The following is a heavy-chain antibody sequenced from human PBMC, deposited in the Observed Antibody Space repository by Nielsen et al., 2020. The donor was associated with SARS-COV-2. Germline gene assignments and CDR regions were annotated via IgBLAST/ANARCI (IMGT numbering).Heavy chain of an antibody. J-gene: IGHJ4*02. CDR2: INTNTGNP. CDR1: GYTFNVYA. CDR3: ARDRGDGYNSGVDS. Sequence: ASVKVSCKASGYTFNVYAMNWVRQAPGQGLEWMGWINTNTGNPTYAQGFTGRFVFSLDTSVSTAYLQISSLKAEDTAVYYCARDRGDGYNSGVDSWGQGTLVTVSS. V-gene: IGHV7-4-1*02. D-gene: IGHD5-24*01.